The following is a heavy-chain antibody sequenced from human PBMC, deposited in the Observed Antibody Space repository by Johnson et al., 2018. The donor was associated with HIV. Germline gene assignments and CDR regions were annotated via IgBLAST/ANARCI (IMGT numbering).Heavy chain of an antibody. V-gene: IGHV3-33*08. CDR3: ARVTLVLDI. CDR1: GFTFDDYG. D-gene: IGHD4-23*01. Sequence: QMLLVESGGGVVRPGGSLRLSCAASGFTFDDYGMSWVRQAPGKGLEWVAVMWYDGSNKYYADSVKGRFTISRDNSKNTLYLQMNSLRAEDTAVYYCARVTLVLDIWGQGTMVTVSS. CDR2: MWYDGSNK. J-gene: IGHJ3*02.